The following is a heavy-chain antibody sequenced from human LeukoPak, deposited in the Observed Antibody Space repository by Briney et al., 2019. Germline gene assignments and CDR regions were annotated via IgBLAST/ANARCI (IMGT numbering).Heavy chain of an antibody. Sequence: GASVKVSCKASGYTFSDYYLHWVRQAPGQGLQWMGWINPNSGGTNFAHKFRGRVTMTRDTSITTAYMELTRLKSDDTAVYYCARGGGRTAASSLGYWGQGTLVTVSS. J-gene: IGHJ4*01. D-gene: IGHD6-13*01. V-gene: IGHV1-2*02. CDR1: GYTFSDYY. CDR3: ARGGGRTAASSLGY. CDR2: INPNSGGT.